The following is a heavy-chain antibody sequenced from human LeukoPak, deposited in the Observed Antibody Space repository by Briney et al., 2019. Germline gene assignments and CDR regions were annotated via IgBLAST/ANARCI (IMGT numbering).Heavy chain of an antibody. CDR2: ITEDGTTT. Sequence: GGSLRLSCAASGFTFSNYWMHWVRQAPGKGLMWVSHITEDGTTTNYADSVKGRFTISRDNAKNTLYLQMNSLRGEDTAVYYCAGASSWSPAWGQGTLVTVSS. V-gene: IGHV3-74*01. D-gene: IGHD6-13*01. CDR3: AGASSWSPA. J-gene: IGHJ4*02. CDR1: GFTFSNYW.